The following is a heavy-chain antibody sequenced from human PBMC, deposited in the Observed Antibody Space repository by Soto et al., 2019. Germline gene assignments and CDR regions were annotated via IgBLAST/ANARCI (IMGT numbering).Heavy chain of an antibody. J-gene: IGHJ5*02. CDR3: SRSLNA. Sequence: HPGGSLRLSCAASGFTFSTWWMDWVRQTPGGGLEWVANINQDGSEKNYVDSVKGRFTISRDNAKNSLYLQMSSLTAEDSALYYCSRSLNAWGQGTLVTVSS. V-gene: IGHV3-7*01. CDR2: INQDGSEK. CDR1: GFTFSTWW.